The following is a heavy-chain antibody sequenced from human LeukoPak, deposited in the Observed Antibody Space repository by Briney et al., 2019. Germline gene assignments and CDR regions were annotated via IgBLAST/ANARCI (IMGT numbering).Heavy chain of an antibody. CDR1: GGTFSSYT. Sequence: GASVKVSCKASGGTFSSYTISWVRQAPGQGLEWMGRIIPILGIANYAQKFRGRVTITADKSTSTAYMELSSLRSEDTAVYYCALKSSHYDSSGYKDYWGQGTLVTVSS. CDR3: ALKSSHYDSSGYKDY. J-gene: IGHJ4*02. V-gene: IGHV1-69*02. D-gene: IGHD3-22*01. CDR2: IIPILGIA.